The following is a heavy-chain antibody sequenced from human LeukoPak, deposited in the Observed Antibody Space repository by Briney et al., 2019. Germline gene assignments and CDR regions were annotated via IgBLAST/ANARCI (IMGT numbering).Heavy chain of an antibody. CDR3: VGPRGLLDV. Sequence: GGSLRLSCAASGFSFSXXXXXXVRQAXGXXXEWVPSISRRSDYIYXXDSXXGRXXXXRDNAKNSLYLQMNSLRAEDTAVYYCVGPRGLLDVWGQGTTVTVSS. V-gene: IGHV3-21*01. J-gene: IGHJ6*02. D-gene: IGHD2-2*01. CDR2: ISRRSDYI. CDR1: GFSFSXXX.